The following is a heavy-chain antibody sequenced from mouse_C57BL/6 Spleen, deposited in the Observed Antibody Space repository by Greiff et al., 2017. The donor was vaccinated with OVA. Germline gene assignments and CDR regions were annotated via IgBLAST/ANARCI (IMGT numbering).Heavy chain of an antibody. CDR1: GYTFTSYW. V-gene: IGHV1-64*01. Sequence: VQLQQPGAELVKPGASVKLSCKASGYTFTSYWMHWVKQRPGQGLEWIGMIHPNSGSTNYNEKFKSKATLTVDKSSSTAYMQLSSLTSEDSAVYYCAREDYYGSSPWVDYWGQGTLVTVSA. CDR2: IHPNSGST. CDR3: AREDYYGSSPWVDY. D-gene: IGHD1-1*01. J-gene: IGHJ3*01.